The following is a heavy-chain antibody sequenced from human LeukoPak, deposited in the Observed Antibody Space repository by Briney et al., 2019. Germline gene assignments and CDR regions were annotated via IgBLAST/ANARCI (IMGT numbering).Heavy chain of an antibody. J-gene: IGHJ4*02. CDR2: ISYDGSNK. Sequence: RSLRLSCAASGFTFSSYAMHWVRQAPGKGLEWVAVISYDGSNKYYADSVKGRFTISRDNSKNTLYLQMNSLRAEDTAVYYCARDSYYGSGSYYILGYFDYWGQGTLVTVSS. CDR3: ARDSYYGSGSYYILGYFDY. D-gene: IGHD3-10*01. CDR1: GFTFSSYA. V-gene: IGHV3-30*01.